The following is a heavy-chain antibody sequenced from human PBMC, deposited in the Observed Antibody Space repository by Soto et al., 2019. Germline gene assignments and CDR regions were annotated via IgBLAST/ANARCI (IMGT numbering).Heavy chain of an antibody. V-gene: IGHV1-69*13. Sequence: GASVKVSCKASGGTFSSYAISWVRQAPGQGLEWMGGIIPIFGTANYAQKFQGRVTITADESTSTAYMELSSLRSEDTAVYYCARETGYYDSSGYSPDAFDIWGQGTMVTVSS. CDR3: ARETGYYDSSGYSPDAFDI. CDR1: GGTFSSYA. D-gene: IGHD3-22*01. J-gene: IGHJ3*02. CDR2: IIPIFGTA.